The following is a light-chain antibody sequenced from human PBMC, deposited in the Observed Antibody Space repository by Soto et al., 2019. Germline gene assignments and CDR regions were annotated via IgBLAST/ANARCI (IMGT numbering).Light chain of an antibody. V-gene: IGLV1-40*01. Sequence: QSVLTQPPSESGAPGQRVTISCTRSSSNIGAGYYVHWYQQLPGTAPKLLIYGNSNRPSGVPDRFSGSKSGTSASLAITGLQAEDEADYYCQSYDSSLSGSGVFGGGTKLTVL. J-gene: IGLJ2*01. CDR3: QSYDSSLSGSGV. CDR1: SSNIGAGYY. CDR2: GNS.